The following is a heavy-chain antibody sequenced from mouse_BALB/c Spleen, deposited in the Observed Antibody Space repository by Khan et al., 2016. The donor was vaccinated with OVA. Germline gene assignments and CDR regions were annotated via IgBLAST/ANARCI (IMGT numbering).Heavy chain of an antibody. J-gene: IGHJ3*01. Sequence: VQLQESGPGLVAPSQSLSITCTVSGFSLTSYGVHWVRQPPGKGLEWLGVIWAGGSTNYNSALMSRLSISKDNSKSQVFLKMNSLQPDDTAMYYCARAYGLWFAYWGQRTLVTVSA. V-gene: IGHV2-9*02. CDR2: IWAGGST. CDR3: ARAYGLWFAY. CDR1: GFSLTSYG. D-gene: IGHD1-1*02.